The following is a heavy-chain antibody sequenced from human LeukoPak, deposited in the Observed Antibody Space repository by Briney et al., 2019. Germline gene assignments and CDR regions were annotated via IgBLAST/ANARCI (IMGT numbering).Heavy chain of an antibody. Sequence: SQTLSLTCAVSGGSISSGGYSWSWIRQPPGKGLEWIGYIYHSGSTYYNPSLKSRVTISVDRSKNQFSLKLSSVTAADTAVYYCARAYIAVAGTDYFDYWGQGTLVTVSS. V-gene: IGHV4-30-2*01. CDR2: IYHSGST. CDR3: ARAYIAVAGTDYFDY. D-gene: IGHD6-19*01. CDR1: GGSISSGGYS. J-gene: IGHJ4*02.